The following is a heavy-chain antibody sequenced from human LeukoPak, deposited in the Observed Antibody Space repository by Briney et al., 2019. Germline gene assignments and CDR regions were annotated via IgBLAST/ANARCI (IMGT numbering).Heavy chain of an antibody. J-gene: IGHJ4*02. CDR1: GGSISSSNW. D-gene: IGHD1-26*01. V-gene: IGHV4-4*02. CDR2: IYHSGST. Sequence: SEPLSLTCAVSGGSISSSNWWSWVRQPPGKGLEWIGEIYHSGSTNYNPSLKSRVTISIDNSKNQFSLKLSSVTAADTAVYYCARKRVSGSYYFDYWGQGTLVTVSS. CDR3: ARKRVSGSYYFDY.